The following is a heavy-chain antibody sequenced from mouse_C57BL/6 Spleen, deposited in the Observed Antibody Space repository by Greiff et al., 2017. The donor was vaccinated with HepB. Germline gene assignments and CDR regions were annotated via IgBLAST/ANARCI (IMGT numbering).Heavy chain of an antibody. Sequence: EVKLVESGEGLVKPGGSLKLSCAASGFTFSSYAMSWVRQTPEKRLEWVAYISSGGDYIYYADTVKGRFTISRDNARNTLYLQMSSLKSEDTAMYYCTIYDGFYAMDDWGQGTSVTVSS. CDR3: TIYDGFYAMDD. CDR2: ISSGGDYI. V-gene: IGHV5-9-1*02. D-gene: IGHD2-3*01. J-gene: IGHJ4*01. CDR1: GFTFSSYA.